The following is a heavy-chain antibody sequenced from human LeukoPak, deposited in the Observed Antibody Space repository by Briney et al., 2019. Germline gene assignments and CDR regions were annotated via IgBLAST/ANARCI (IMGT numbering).Heavy chain of an antibody. Sequence: GGSLRLSCAASGFTFTSYWMHWVRQAPGKGLVWVSRVNSDGSSTTYADSVKGRFTISRDNAKNSLYLQMNSLRAEDTAVYYCARHPSDGYKDYWGQGTLVTVSS. CDR3: ARHPSDGYKDY. V-gene: IGHV3-74*01. CDR2: VNSDGSST. J-gene: IGHJ4*02. D-gene: IGHD5-24*01. CDR1: GFTFTSYW.